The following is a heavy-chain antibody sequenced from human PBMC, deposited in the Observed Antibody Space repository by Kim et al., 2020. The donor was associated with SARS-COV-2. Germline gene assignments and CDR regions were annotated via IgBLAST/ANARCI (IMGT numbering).Heavy chain of an antibody. J-gene: IGHJ4*02. CDR1: GYTFTSYY. D-gene: IGHD3-10*01. CDR3: ARDLASYGSGSYYMVY. CDR2: INPSGGGT. Sequence: ASVKVSCKASGYTFTSYYMHWVRQAPGQGLEWMGIINPSGGGTRYAQKFQGRVTMTRDTSTSTVYMELSSLRSEDTAVYYCARDLASYGSGSYYMVYWGQGTLVTVSS. V-gene: IGHV1-46*01.